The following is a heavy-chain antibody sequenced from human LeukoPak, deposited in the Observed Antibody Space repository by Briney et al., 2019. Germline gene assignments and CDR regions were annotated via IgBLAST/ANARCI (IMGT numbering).Heavy chain of an antibody. V-gene: IGHV1-69*05. Sequence: ASVKVSCKASGGTFSSYAISWVRQAPGQGLEWMGGIIPIFGTANYAQKFQGRVTITTGESTSTAYMELSSLRSEDTAVYYCAGTPAKGGNAFDIWGQGTMVTVSS. CDR3: AGTPAKGGNAFDI. D-gene: IGHD2-2*01. J-gene: IGHJ3*02. CDR1: GGTFSSYA. CDR2: IIPIFGTA.